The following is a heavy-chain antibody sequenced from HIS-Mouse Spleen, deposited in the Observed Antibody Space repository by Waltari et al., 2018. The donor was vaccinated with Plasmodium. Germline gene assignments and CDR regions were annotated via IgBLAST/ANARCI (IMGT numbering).Heavy chain of an antibody. CDR1: GFTFNSYA. D-gene: IGHD2-15*01. CDR2: ISYDGSNK. V-gene: IGHV3-30-3*01. CDR3: ARDRRLAFDY. J-gene: IGHJ4*02. Sequence: QVQLVESGRGVVQPGRSRRLSCPASGFTFNSYAMHWVRQAPGKGLEWVAVISYDGSNKYYADSVKGRFTISRDNSKNTLYLQMNSLRAEDTAVYYCARDRRLAFDYWGQGTLVTVSS.